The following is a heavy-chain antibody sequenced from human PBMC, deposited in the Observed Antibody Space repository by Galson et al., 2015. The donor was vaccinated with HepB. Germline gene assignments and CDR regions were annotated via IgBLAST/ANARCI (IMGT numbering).Heavy chain of an antibody. CDR1: GFTVSNYA. J-gene: IGHJ6*02. Sequence: SLRLSCAASGFTVSNYAMSWVRQAPGKGLEWVAGISGSGSSTYYADSVKGRFTISRDNSKRTLYLQMNSLRGEDTAVYCCAKDRSRDYYGSGSYYSLYSYGMDVWGQGTTVTVSS. CDR3: AKDRSRDYYGSGSYYSLYSYGMDV. CDR2: ISGSGSST. D-gene: IGHD3-10*01. V-gene: IGHV3-23*01.